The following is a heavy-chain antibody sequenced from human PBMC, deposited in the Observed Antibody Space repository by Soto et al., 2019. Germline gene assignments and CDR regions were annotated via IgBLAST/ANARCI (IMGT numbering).Heavy chain of an antibody. Sequence: SETRSLTWAVYGGSVNGYYWNWIRQPPGKGLEWIGEFNHTGGTHYSPSLKSRVTMSVDTSKDQFSLRLSSVTAADTAIYYCATRITVFGLLIPPFDPCGQGTQVTVSS. CDR1: GGSVNGYY. J-gene: IGHJ5*02. V-gene: IGHV4-34*01. CDR2: FNHTGGT. D-gene: IGHD3-3*01. CDR3: ATRITVFGLLIPPFDP.